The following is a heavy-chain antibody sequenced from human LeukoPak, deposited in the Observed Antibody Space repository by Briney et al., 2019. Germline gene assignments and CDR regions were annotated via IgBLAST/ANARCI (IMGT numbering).Heavy chain of an antibody. CDR3: ARDHMWGFDH. J-gene: IGHJ4*02. CDR1: GFSFRSNN. D-gene: IGHD1-26*01. Sequence: GGSLRLSCAASGFSFRSNNMHRVREAPGKGLEWLAFMGSDGVTKYYTDSVRGRFSVSRDTSKDTLYLQMNSLRAEDTAVYYCARDHMWGFDHWGQGTPVTVSS. V-gene: IGHV3-30*02. CDR2: MGSDGVTK.